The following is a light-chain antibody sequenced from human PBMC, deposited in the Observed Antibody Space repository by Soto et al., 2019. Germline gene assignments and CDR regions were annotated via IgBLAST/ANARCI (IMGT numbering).Light chain of an antibody. Sequence: EIILTQSPATLYVSPGERATLSCRASQSLTSNLAWYQQRPGQAPRLLIYDTSTRATDIPARFSGSGSGTEFTLTIARLQSEDFAVYSCQQYNHWPRMLSFGGGTRV. V-gene: IGKV3-15*01. J-gene: IGKJ4*01. CDR2: DTS. CDR1: QSLTSN. CDR3: QQYNHWPRMLS.